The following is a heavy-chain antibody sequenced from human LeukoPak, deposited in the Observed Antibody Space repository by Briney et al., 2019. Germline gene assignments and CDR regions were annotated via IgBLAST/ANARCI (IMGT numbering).Heavy chain of an antibody. D-gene: IGHD5-12*01. CDR3: ARDDTNIVATGDPDY. CDR2: ISYDGSNK. CDR1: GVGFGSYA. Sequence: GVLRRLSCTPCGVGFGSYAMHWVRQATGKGLEWVAVISYDGSNKYYADSVKGRFTISRDNSKNTLYLQMNSLRAEDTAVYYCARDDTNIVATGDPDYWGQGTLVTVSS. J-gene: IGHJ4*02. V-gene: IGHV3-30*01.